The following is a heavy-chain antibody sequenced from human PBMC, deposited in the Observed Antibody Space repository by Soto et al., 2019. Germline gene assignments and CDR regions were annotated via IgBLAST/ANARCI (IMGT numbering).Heavy chain of an antibody. Sequence: GGSLRLSCAASGFTFSSYWMHWVRQAPGKGLVWVSRINSDGSSTSYADSVKGRFTISRDNAKNTLYLQMNSLRAEDTAVYYCVRDLEYQLFNCWFDSWCQGSLVTVSS. V-gene: IGHV3-74*01. CDR3: VRDLEYQLFNCWFDS. CDR1: GFTFSSYW. CDR2: INSDGSST. J-gene: IGHJ5*01. D-gene: IGHD2-2*01.